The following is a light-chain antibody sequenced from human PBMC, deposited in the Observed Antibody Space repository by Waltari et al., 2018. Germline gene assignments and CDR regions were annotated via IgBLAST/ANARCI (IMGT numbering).Light chain of an antibody. V-gene: IGKV1-5*03. CDR2: KAF. J-gene: IGKJ2*01. Sequence: DTQMTQSPSTLSASVGDRVPITCRASQSILTWLAWYQQKPGKAPRLLIYKAFNLESGGPGRFRGSASGTEFNLTISSLQPDDSATYYCQQYHDYSAFGQGTKLEIK. CDR1: QSILTW. CDR3: QQYHDYSA.